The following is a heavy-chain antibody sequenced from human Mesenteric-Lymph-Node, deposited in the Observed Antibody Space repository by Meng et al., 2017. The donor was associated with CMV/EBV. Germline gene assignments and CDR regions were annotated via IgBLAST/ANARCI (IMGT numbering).Heavy chain of an antibody. V-gene: IGHV3-74*01. CDR1: GFTFSNYW. CDR3: ARMPTASSDY. CDR2: VNSDGSST. J-gene: IGHJ4*02. Sequence: GESLKISCIASGFTFSNYWMHWVRQTPGMGLLWVSRVNSDGSSTSYADSVKGRFTISRDNAKNSLYLQMNSLRAEDTAVYYCARMPTASSDYWGQGTLVTVSS. D-gene: IGHD3-10*01.